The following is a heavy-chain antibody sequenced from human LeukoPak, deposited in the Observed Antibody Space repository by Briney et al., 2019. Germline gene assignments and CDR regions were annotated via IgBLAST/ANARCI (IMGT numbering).Heavy chain of an antibody. Sequence: PSETLSLTCTVSGGSISSYYWSWIRQPAGKGLEWIGRIYTSGSTNYNPSLKSRVTMSVDTSKSQFSLKLSSVTAADTAVYYCARGTVGATRAGDFDYWGQGTLVTVSS. CDR1: GGSISSYY. D-gene: IGHD1-26*01. J-gene: IGHJ4*02. CDR2: IYTSGST. CDR3: ARGTVGATRAGDFDY. V-gene: IGHV4-4*07.